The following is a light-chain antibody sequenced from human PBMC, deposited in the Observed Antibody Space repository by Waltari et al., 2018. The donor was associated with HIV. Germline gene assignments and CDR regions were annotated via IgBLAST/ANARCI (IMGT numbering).Light chain of an antibody. V-gene: IGLV3-9*01. CDR1: NLGSKN. J-gene: IGLJ2*01. Sequence: SYDLTQPLSVSVALGQTAMITCGGNNLGSKNVHWYQQKPGQAPELVIYRDNNRPSGIPERFSGSNSGNTATLTISRAQAEDEADYYCQVWDKFGGGTKLTVL. CDR2: RDN. CDR3: QVWDK.